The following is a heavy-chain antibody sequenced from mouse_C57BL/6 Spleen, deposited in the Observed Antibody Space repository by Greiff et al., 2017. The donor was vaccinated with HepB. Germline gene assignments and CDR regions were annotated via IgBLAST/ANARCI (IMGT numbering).Heavy chain of an antibody. CDR1: GFTFSSYT. V-gene: IGHV5-9*01. J-gene: IGHJ1*03. D-gene: IGHD1-1*01. CDR3: ARDGAPTVVSYWYFDV. Sequence: EVKVEESGGGLVKPGGSLKLSCAASGFTFSSYTMSWVRQTPEKRLEWVATISGGGGNTYYPDSVKGRFTISRDNAKNTLYLQMSSLRSEDTALYYCARDGAPTVVSYWYFDVWGTGTTLTVSS. CDR2: ISGGGGNT.